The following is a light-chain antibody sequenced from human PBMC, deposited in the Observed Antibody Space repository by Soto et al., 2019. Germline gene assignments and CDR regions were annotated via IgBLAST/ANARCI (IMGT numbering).Light chain of an antibody. J-gene: IGKJ5*01. CDR2: AAS. V-gene: IGKV1-39*01. Sequence: DIQMTQSPSSLSASVGDRVTITCRASQSISSYLNWYQQKPGKAPKLLIYAASSLQSGVPSRFSSSGSGTDFTLTISSLQPEDFATYYCQQSYSTPSITFGQGTRREIK. CDR1: QSISSY. CDR3: QQSYSTPSIT.